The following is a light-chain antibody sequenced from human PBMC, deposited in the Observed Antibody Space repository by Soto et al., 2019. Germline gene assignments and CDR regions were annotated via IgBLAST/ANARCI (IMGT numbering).Light chain of an antibody. CDR3: SSYTSRASVG. CDR2: DVS. J-gene: IGLJ1*01. Sequence: QSVLTQPRSVSGSPGQSVTISCTGPISDVGAYNYVSWYQQHPGKAPKLMIYDVSKRPSGVPDRFSGSKSGNTASLTISGLQADDEADYFCSSYTSRASVGFATGTKVTV. CDR1: ISDVGAYNY. V-gene: IGLV2-11*01.